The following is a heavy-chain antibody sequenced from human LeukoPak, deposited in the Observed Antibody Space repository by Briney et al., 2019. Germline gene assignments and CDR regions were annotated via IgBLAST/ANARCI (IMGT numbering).Heavy chain of an antibody. J-gene: IGHJ4*02. V-gene: IGHV3-74*01. CDR3: ARDLYYDSSGRDAGY. Sequence: PGGSLRLSCAASGFTFSSYWMHWVRQAPGKGRGWVSRINTDGSSTSYADSVKGRFTISRDNAKNSLYLQMNSLRAEDTAVYYCARDLYYDSSGRDAGYWGQGTLVTVSS. D-gene: IGHD3-22*01. CDR2: INTDGSST. CDR1: GFTFSSYW.